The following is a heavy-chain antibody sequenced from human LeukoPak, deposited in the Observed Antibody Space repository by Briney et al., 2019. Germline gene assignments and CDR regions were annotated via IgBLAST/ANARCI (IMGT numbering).Heavy chain of an antibody. CDR2: ISYDGSNK. Sequence: GGSLRLSCAASGFTFSSYAMHWVRQAPGKGLEWVAVISYDGSNKYYADSVKGRFTISRDSSKNTLYLQMNSLRAEDTAVYYCARDGDLYDFWSGYLDYWGQGTLVTVSS. CDR3: ARDGDLYDFWSGYLDY. CDR1: GFTFSSYA. J-gene: IGHJ4*02. D-gene: IGHD3-3*01. V-gene: IGHV3-30-3*01.